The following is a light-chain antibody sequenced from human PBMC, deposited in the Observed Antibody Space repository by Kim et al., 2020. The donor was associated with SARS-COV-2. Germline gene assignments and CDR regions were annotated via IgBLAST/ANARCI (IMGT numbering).Light chain of an antibody. J-gene: IGLJ2*01. V-gene: IGLV3-21*04. CDR1: NVGGKG. CDR3: QVWDNRSDHAI. Sequence: APRKTAEITCGGNNVGGKGVQWYQQKPGQAPVLVISYDSDRPSGIPARFSCSEAGNTPTLTINGVEAGDEADYYCQVWDNRSDHAIFGGGTQLTVL. CDR2: YDS.